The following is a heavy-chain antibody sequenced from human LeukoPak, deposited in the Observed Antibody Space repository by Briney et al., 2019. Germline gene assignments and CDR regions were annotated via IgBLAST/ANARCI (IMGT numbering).Heavy chain of an antibody. Sequence: SETLSLTCAVYGGSFRGYYWSWVREPPGKGVERGGEINHSGSTNYNPSLKSRVTISVDTSKNQFSLKLSSVTAADTAVYYCARSSSYYYGSGSYSPFDPWGQGTLVTVSS. CDR3: ARSSSYYYGSGSYSPFDP. CDR1: GGSFRGYY. D-gene: IGHD3-10*01. J-gene: IGHJ5*02. CDR2: INHSGST. V-gene: IGHV4-34*01.